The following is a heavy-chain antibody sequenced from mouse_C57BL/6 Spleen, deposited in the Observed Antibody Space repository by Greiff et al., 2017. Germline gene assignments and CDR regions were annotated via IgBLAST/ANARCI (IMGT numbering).Heavy chain of an antibody. V-gene: IGHV5-4*01. CDR3: AREDPYYYAMDY. Sequence: EVHLVESGGGLVKPGGSLKLSCAASGFTFSSYAMSWVRQTPEKRLEWVATISDGGSYTYYPDNVKGRFTISRDNAKNNLYLQMSHLKSEDTAMYYCAREDPYYYAMDYWGQGTSVTVSS. J-gene: IGHJ4*01. CDR2: ISDGGSYT. CDR1: GFTFSSYA.